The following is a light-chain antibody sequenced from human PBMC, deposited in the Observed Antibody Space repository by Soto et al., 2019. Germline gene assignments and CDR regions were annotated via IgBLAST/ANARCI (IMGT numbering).Light chain of an antibody. CDR2: EGT. Sequence: QSALTQPASVSGSPGQSITISCTGTSSDVGSYNLVSWYQQHPDKAPKLMIYEGTKRPSGVSNRFSGSKSGNTASLTISGLQAQYEADYYCSSYAGDSTLVFGGGTKVTVL. J-gene: IGLJ2*01. V-gene: IGLV2-23*01. CDR3: SSYAGDSTLV. CDR1: SSDVGSYNL.